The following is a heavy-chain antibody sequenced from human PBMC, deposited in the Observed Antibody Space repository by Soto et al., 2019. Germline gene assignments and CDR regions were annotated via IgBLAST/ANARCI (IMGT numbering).Heavy chain of an antibody. V-gene: IGHV4-34*01. CDR3: ARGPIYYYGSGSHYNN. D-gene: IGHD3-10*01. Sequence: PSETLSLTCAVYGGSFSGYYWSWIRQPPGKGLEWIGEINHSGSTNYNPSLKSRVTISVDTSKNQFSLKLSSVTAADTAVYYCARGPIYYYGSGSHYNNWGQGTLVTVSS. J-gene: IGHJ4*02. CDR1: GGSFSGYY. CDR2: INHSGST.